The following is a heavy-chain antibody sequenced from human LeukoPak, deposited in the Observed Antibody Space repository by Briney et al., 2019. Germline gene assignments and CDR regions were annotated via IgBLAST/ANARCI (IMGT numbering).Heavy chain of an antibody. CDR1: GFTFRNSW. J-gene: IGHJ3*01. D-gene: IGHD1-14*01. Sequence: GGSLRLPSAASGFTFRNSWVHWVRQAPGKGLVWVSLINADGSIATYADSVKGRFTISRDNARNTLSLQMNSLTIEDTAVYYCVVVVEPPDSDGFDVWGQGTMITVSS. V-gene: IGHV3-74*01. CDR2: INADGSIA. CDR3: VVVVEPPDSDGFDV.